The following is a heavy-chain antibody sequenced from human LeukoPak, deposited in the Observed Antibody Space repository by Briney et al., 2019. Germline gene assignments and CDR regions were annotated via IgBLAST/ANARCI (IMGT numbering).Heavy chain of an antibody. V-gene: IGHV1-18*01. CDR2: ISAYNGNT. CDR1: GYTFTSYG. D-gene: IGHD3-10*01. CDR3: ARDRPDGLEIYYYGSGSHLNAFDV. J-gene: IGHJ3*01. Sequence: ASVKVSCKSSGYTFTSYGISWVRQAPGQGLEWMGWISAYNGNTNYAQKLQGRVTMTTDTSTSTAYMELRSLRSDDTAVYYCARDRPDGLEIYYYGSGSHLNAFDVWGQGTMVTVSS.